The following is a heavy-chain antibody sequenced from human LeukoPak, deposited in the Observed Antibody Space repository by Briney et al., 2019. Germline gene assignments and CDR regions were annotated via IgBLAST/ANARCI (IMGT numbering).Heavy chain of an antibody. J-gene: IGHJ4*02. V-gene: IGHV3-23*01. CDR3: ASCLGDWNDPYDY. CDR1: GFTFSNYA. CDR2: ISATGDGA. Sequence: PGGSLRLSCAASGFTFSNYALSWVRQAPGKGLEWVSAISATGDGAWYPDSVKGRFTVSRDNSKNTVYLQMNSLRAEDTAVYYCASCLGDWNDPYDYWGQGTLVTVSS. D-gene: IGHD1-1*01.